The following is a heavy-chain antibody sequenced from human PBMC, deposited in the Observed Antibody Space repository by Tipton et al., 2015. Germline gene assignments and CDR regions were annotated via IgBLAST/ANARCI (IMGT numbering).Heavy chain of an antibody. V-gene: IGHV3-74*01. CDR1: GFTFSRYS. D-gene: IGHD6-19*01. J-gene: IGHJ6*02. CDR2: INSDGTNT. CDR3: ARRGEGSGAMDV. Sequence: SLRLSCAASGFTFSRYSMHWVRQAPGKGLVWVSRINSDGTNTNYADSVKGRVTLSRDSAGNSVYLQMDRLKVEDTAVYYCARRGEGSGAMDVWGQGTTVTVSS.